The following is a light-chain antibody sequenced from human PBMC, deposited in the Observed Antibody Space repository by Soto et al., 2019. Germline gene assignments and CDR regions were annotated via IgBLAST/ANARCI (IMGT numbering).Light chain of an antibody. CDR3: GTWDSSLSAYV. V-gene: IGLV1-51*01. J-gene: IGLJ1*01. CDR1: SSNIGNKY. CDR2: DNN. Sequence: VLTQPPSVSAAPGQKVTISCSGSSSNIGNKYVSWYQQLPGTAPKLLIYDNNKRPSGIPDRVSGSKSGTSATLGITGLQTGDEADYYCGTWDSSLSAYVFGTGTKVTVL.